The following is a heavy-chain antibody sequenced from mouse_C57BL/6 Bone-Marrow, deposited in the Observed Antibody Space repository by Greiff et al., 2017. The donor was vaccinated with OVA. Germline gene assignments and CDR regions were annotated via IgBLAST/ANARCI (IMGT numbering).Heavy chain of an antibody. CDR2: IDPETGGT. V-gene: IGHV1-15*01. CDR3: ARLSYPYYFDY. D-gene: IGHD1-1*01. Sequence: QVQLQQSGAELVRPGASVTLSCKASGYTFTDYEMHWVKQTPVHGLEWIGAIDPETGGTAYNQKFKGKAILTADKSSSTAYMQLSSLTSEDSAVYYCARLSYPYYFDYWGQGTTLTVSS. CDR1: GYTFTDYE. J-gene: IGHJ2*01.